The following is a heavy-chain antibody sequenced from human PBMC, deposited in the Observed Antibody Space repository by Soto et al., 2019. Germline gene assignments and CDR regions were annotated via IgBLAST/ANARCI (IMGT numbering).Heavy chain of an antibody. CDR3: ARDKFAVAGIRGGRDV. V-gene: IGHV1-69*13. J-gene: IGHJ6*02. CDR1: GGTFSSYA. Sequence: SVRVSCKASGGTFSSYAISWVRQAPGQGLEWMGGIIPIFGTANYAQKFQGRVTITADESTSTAYMELSSLRSEDTAVYYCARDKFAVAGIRGGRDVWAQGTTDPV. CDR2: IIPIFGTA. D-gene: IGHD6-19*01.